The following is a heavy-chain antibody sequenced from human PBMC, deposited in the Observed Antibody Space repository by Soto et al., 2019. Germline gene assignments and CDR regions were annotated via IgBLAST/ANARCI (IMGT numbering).Heavy chain of an antibody. D-gene: IGHD3-9*01. J-gene: IGHJ5*02. V-gene: IGHV4-34*01. CDR2: INHSGST. CDR3: ARNKDWLLPYNWFDP. Sequence: QVQLPQWGAGLLKPSETLSLTCAVYGGSFSGYYWSWIRQPPGKGLEWIGEINHSGSTNYNPSLKSRVTLSVDTSKNQFSLKLRPVTAADTAVYYWARNKDWLLPYNWFDPWGQGTLVTVSS. CDR1: GGSFSGYY.